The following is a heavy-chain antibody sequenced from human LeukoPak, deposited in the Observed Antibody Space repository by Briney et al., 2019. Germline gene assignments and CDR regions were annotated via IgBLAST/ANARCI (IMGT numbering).Heavy chain of an antibody. J-gene: IGHJ4*02. CDR1: GFTFINAW. CDR3: TTHYPDSGSYNY. CDR2: IKGKTDGGTT. V-gene: IGHV3-15*01. D-gene: IGHD1-26*01. Sequence: GGSLSLSCAASGFTFINAWMTWVRQAPGKGLAWVALIKGKTDGGTTDYAAPVKGRFFISRDDSKNTLYLQMDSLQTEDTAVYYCTTHYPDSGSYNYWGQGTLVTVSS.